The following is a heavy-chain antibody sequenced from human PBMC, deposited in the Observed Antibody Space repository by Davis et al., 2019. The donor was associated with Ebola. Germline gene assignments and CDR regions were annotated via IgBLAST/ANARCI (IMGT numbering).Heavy chain of an antibody. CDR1: GYTFTSYD. Sequence: AASVKVSCKASGYTFTSYDINWVRQATGQGLERMGWMNPNSGNTGYAQKFQGRVTMTRNTSISTAYMELSSLRSEDTAVYYCARVWRKYCSGGSCYSAWFDPWGQGTLVTVSS. J-gene: IGHJ5*02. CDR2: MNPNSGNT. V-gene: IGHV1-8*01. CDR3: ARVWRKYCSGGSCYSAWFDP. D-gene: IGHD2-15*01.